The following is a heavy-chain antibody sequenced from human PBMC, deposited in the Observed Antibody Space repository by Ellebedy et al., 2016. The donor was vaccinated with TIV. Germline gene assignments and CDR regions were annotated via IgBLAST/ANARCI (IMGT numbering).Heavy chain of an antibody. D-gene: IGHD2-21*02. CDR1: GFTFTSYA. V-gene: IGHV3-23*01. CDR2: ISGSGGRT. J-gene: IGHJ3*02. Sequence: PGGSLRLSCAASGFTFTSYAMTWVRQAPGKGLEWVSAISGSGGRTYYADSVKGRFTISRDNSKNTLYLHMNSLRAEDTAVYYCANEPGYGDMGAYAFDIWGQGTMVTVSS. CDR3: ANEPGYGDMGAYAFDI.